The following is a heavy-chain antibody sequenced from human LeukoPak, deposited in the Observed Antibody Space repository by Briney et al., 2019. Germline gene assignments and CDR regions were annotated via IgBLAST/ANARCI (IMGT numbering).Heavy chain of an antibody. CDR1: GFTFSSFG. Sequence: GGTLRLSCVASGFTFSSFGMSWVRQAPGKGLEWVSGISASGVSTYYADSVKGRFTISRDNSKYTLFLQVNSLRAEDTAIYYCAKATDSSSWYDADAFDIWGQGTKVTVSS. D-gene: IGHD6-13*01. J-gene: IGHJ3*02. CDR3: AKATDSSSWYDADAFDI. CDR2: ISASGVST. V-gene: IGHV3-23*01.